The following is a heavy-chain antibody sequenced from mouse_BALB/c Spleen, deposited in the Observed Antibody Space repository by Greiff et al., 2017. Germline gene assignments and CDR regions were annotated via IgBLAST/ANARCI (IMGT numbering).Heavy chain of an antibody. V-gene: IGHV1-14*01. J-gene: IGHJ4*01. CDR3: ARWGWLLYTSYAMDY. D-gene: IGHD2-3*01. CDR2: INPYNDGT. CDR1: GYTFTSYV. Sequence: EVQLQQSGPELVKPGASVKMSCKASGYTFTSYVMHWVKQKPGQGLEWIGYINPYNDGTKYNEKFKGKATLTSDKSSSTAYMELSSLTSEDSAVYYCARWGWLLYTSYAMDYWGQGTSVTVSS.